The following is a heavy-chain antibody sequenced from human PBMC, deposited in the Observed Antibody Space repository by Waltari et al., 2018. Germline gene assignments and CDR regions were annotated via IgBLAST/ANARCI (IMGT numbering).Heavy chain of an antibody. D-gene: IGHD6-19*01. Sequence: QVQLVESGGGVVQPGGSLRLSCAASGFTFSSYGMHWVRQAPGKGLGWVAFIRYDGSNKYYADSVKGRFTISRDNSKNTLYLQMNSLRAEDTAVYYCAKVKGVAVAAQEYWGQGTLVTVSS. CDR2: IRYDGSNK. V-gene: IGHV3-30*02. J-gene: IGHJ4*02. CDR1: GFTFSSYG. CDR3: AKVKGVAVAAQEY.